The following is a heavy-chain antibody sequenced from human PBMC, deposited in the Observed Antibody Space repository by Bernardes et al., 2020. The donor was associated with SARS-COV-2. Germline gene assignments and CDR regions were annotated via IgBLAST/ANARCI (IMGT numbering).Heavy chain of an antibody. Sequence: GGYLRRSRVVSGLTFSRHSMHWVRPAPGKGLEWISYISSGSRARYYADSVEGRFTIFRDNARNLLFLQMNSLRAEDTAVYYCATETRRENYGMDVWGQGTTVTVSS. CDR1: GLTFSRHS. D-gene: IGHD2-2*01. CDR2: ISSGSRAR. V-gene: IGHV3-48*01. J-gene: IGHJ6*02. CDR3: ATETRRENYGMDV.